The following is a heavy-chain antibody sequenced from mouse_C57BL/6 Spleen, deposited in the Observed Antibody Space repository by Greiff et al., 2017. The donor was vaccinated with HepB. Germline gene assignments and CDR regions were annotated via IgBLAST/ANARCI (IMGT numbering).Heavy chain of an antibody. CDR1: GFTFSDYY. CDR2: INYDGSST. Sequence: EVKVVESEGGLVQPGSSMKLSCTASGFTFSDYYMAWVRQVPEKGLEWVANINYDGSSTYYLDSLKSRFIISRDNAKNILYLQMSSLKSEDTATYYCARESHDYDEDYAMDYWGQGTSVTVSS. D-gene: IGHD2-4*01. J-gene: IGHJ4*01. V-gene: IGHV5-16*01. CDR3: ARESHDYDEDYAMDY.